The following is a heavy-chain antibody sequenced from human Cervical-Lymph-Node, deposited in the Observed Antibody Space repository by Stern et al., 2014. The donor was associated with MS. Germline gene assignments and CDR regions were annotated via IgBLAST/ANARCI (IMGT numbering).Heavy chain of an antibody. CDR1: GASITDYY. V-gene: IGHV4-59*01. CDR2: VHSSETS. J-gene: IGHJ5*02. D-gene: IGHD6-19*01. CDR3: ARWSGWTDGFDA. Sequence: QVQLQESRPGLVKPSETLSLTCTVSGASITDYYWNWVRQPPGKGLEWIGYVHSSETSRDNPSLHRRVTTSIDTSKNQFSLKVTSVTAADTAVYFCARWSGWTDGFDAWGQGTLVTVSS.